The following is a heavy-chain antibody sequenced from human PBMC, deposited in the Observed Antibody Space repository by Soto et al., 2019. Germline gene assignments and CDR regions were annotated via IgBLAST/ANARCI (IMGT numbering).Heavy chain of an antibody. D-gene: IGHD6-13*01. CDR2: VSGSGGST. CDR3: GKWLGTVGRGPVNYYGLDV. V-gene: IGHV3-23*01. CDR1: GFTFSSYA. Sequence: PGGSLRLSCAASGFTFSSYAVTWVRQAPGKGLEWVSGVSGSGGSTYYADSVKGRFTISRDNSKNTVSLQMNSLRAEDTAVYYCGKWLGTVGRGPVNYYGLDVWGQGTTVTVSS. J-gene: IGHJ6*02.